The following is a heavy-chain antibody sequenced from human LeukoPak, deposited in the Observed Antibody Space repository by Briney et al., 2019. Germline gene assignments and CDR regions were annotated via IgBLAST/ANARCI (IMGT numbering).Heavy chain of an antibody. CDR1: GFTFSSYW. D-gene: IGHD5/OR15-5a*01. J-gene: IGHJ4*02. Sequence: PGGSLRLSCAPSGFTFSSYWMSWVRQAPGKGREWVANIKQDGSEKYYVDSVKGRFTISRDNAKNSLYLQMNSLSDEDTAVYYCARDPTQYLRYGHFDYWGQGTLVTVSS. CDR2: IKQDGSEK. V-gene: IGHV3-7*01. CDR3: ARDPTQYLRYGHFDY.